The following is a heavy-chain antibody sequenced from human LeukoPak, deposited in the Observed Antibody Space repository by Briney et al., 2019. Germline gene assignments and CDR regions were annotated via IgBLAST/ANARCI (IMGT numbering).Heavy chain of an antibody. Sequence: GASVKVSCKASGYTFINFYMHWVRQAPGQGLEWMGIINPTGGSTSNAQKFQGRVTMTRDTSTSTVYMELSSLRSEDTAMYYCARGQSSWSFDFWGQGTLVTVSS. V-gene: IGHV1-46*01. J-gene: IGHJ4*02. D-gene: IGHD6-19*01. CDR2: INPTGGST. CDR1: GYTFINFY. CDR3: ARGQSSWSFDF.